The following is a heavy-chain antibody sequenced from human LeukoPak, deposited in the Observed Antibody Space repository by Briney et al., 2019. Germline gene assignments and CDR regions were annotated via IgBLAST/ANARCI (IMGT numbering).Heavy chain of an antibody. J-gene: IGHJ4*02. CDR1: GFTFSSYG. Sequence: GGSLRLSCAASGFTFSSYGMHWVRQAPGKGLEWVAVISYDGSNKYYADSVKGRFTISRDNSKNTLYLQMNSLRAEDTAVYYCAKDGPLQIAAAAPGYFDYWGQGTLVTISS. CDR3: AKDGPLQIAAAAPGYFDY. D-gene: IGHD6-13*01. V-gene: IGHV3-30*18. CDR2: ISYDGSNK.